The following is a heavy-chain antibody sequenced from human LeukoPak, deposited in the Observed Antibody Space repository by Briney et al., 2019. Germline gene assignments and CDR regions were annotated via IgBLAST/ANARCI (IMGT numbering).Heavy chain of an antibody. Sequence: PGGSLRLSCAASGFTFDDHAMHWVRHAPGKGLEWVSLISRDGGSTYYADSVKGRFTISRDNSKNSLYLQMNSLRAEDTALYYCARSGIVVVPAASGYYYYYYYMDVWGKGTTVTVSS. J-gene: IGHJ6*03. D-gene: IGHD2-2*01. CDR2: ISRDGGST. V-gene: IGHV3-43D*03. CDR3: ARSGIVVVPAASGYYYYYYYMDV. CDR1: GFTFDDHA.